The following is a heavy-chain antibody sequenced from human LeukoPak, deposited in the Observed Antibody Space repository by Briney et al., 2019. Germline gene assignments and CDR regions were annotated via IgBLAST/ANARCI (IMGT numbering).Heavy chain of an antibody. J-gene: IGHJ5*02. CDR2: INIGGTNT. Sequence: GGSQRPSCAASGFTFNDYYMSWIRQAPGKGLEWLSYINIGGTNTHYADSVKGRFTISRDNAKKSLYLEMNNLRAEDTAVYYCATDGAGFDTWGQGVLVTVSS. V-gene: IGHV3-11*01. CDR1: GFTFNDYY. CDR3: ATDGAGFDT.